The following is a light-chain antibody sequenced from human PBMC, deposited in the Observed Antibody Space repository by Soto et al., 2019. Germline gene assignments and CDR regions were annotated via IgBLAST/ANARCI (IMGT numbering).Light chain of an antibody. CDR3: YSSRSSSSTFYV. CDR1: SSDIGGSNY. V-gene: IGLV2-14*03. J-gene: IGLJ1*01. Sequence: QSALTQPASVSGPPGQSITISCAGTSSDIGGSNYVSWYQQHPGKAPKLMIYGVSNRPSGVSNRFSGSKSGNTASLTISGLQAEDEADYFCYSSRSSSSTFYVFGTGTKLTVL. CDR2: GVS.